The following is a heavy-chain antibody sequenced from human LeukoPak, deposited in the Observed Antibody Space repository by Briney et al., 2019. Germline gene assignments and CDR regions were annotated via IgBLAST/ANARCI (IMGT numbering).Heavy chain of an antibody. V-gene: IGHV4-61*01. J-gene: IGHJ5*02. CDR3: ARNWFDP. CDR1: GGSVSSGNYY. CDR2: IYYSGST. Sequence: SETLSLTCTVSGGSVSSGNYYWSWIRQPPGKGLEWIGYIYYSGSTNYNPSLKSRVTISVDTSKNQFSLKLSSVTAADTAVYYCARNWFDPWGQGTLVTVSS.